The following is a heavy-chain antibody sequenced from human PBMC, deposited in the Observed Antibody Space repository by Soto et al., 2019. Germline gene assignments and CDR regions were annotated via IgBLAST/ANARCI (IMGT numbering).Heavy chain of an antibody. CDR3: ARRDGDTKGHWYLDL. D-gene: IGHD2-21*01. J-gene: IGHJ2*01. V-gene: IGHV4-39*01. CDR1: GGSISSSSYY. CDR2: MYYSGST. Sequence: SETLSLTCTVSGGSISSSSYYWGWIRQPPGKGLEWIGSMYYSGSTYYNPSLKSRVTTSVDTSKNQFSLKLSSVTAADTAVYYCARRDGDTKGHWYLDLWGRGTLVTVSS.